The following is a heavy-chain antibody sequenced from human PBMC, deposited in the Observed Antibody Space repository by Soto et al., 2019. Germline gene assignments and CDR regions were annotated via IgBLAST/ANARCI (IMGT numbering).Heavy chain of an antibody. J-gene: IGHJ5*02. CDR1: GGSISTSNW. D-gene: IGHD4-17*01. CDR2: IHHSGSA. V-gene: IGHV4-4*02. Sequence: SETLSLTCAVSGGSISTSNWWTWFRQTPGKGLEWIGEIHHSGSANYRPSLQSRVTISVDRSKNQFSVNLRSVTAAETAVYYWARGVEPYGDYLNWFAPGGQGTRVTVS. CDR3: ARGVEPYGDYLNWFAP.